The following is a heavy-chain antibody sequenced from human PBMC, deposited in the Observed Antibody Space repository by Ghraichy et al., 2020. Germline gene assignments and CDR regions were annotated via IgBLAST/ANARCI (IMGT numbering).Heavy chain of an antibody. V-gene: IGHV3-9*01. CDR2: ISWNSGSI. CDR1: GFTFDDYA. D-gene: IGHD1-26*01. CDR3: AKDPDPSGSYAFDI. Sequence: GGSLRLSCAASGFTFDDYAMHWVRQAPGKGLEWVSGISWNSGSIGYADSVKGRFTISRDNAKNSLYLQMNSLRAEDTALYYCAKDPDPSGSYAFDIWGQGTMVTVSS. J-gene: IGHJ3*02.